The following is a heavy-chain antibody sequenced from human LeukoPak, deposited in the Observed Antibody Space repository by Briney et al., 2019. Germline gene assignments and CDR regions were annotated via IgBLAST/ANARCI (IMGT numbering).Heavy chain of an antibody. CDR1: GFTFSSYE. D-gene: IGHD3-22*01. J-gene: IGHJ2*01. CDR3: ARDLPHYYDSSGSRYFDL. V-gene: IGHV3-48*03. CDR2: ISSSGSTM. Sequence: GGSLRLSCAVSGFTFSSYEMNWVRQAPGKGLEWVSYISSSGSTMFYADSVEGRFTISRDNAKNSLYLQMNSLRAEDTAVYYCARDLPHYYDSSGSRYFDLWGRGTLVTVSS.